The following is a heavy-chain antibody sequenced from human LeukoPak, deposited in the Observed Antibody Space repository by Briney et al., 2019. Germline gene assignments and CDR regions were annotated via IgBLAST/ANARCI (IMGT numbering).Heavy chain of an antibody. CDR2: VNPNSGNT. D-gene: IGHD3-10*01. CDR1: GYTFTSYD. J-gene: IGHJ3*02. CDR3: ARWYYYGSGTGNDAFDI. Sequence: ASVKVSCKASGYTFTSYDINWVRQATGQGLEWMGWVNPNSGNTGYAQKFQGRVTMTRNTSISTAYMELSSLRSEDTAVYYCARWYYYGSGTGNDAFDIWGQGTMVTVSS. V-gene: IGHV1-8*01.